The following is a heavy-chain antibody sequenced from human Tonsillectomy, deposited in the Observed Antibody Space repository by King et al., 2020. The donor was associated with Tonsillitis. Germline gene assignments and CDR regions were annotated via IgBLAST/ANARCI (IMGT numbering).Heavy chain of an antibody. J-gene: IGHJ4*02. CDR1: RFTFSTYS. V-gene: IGHV3-21*01. Sequence: DVQLVESGGGLVKPGGSLRLSCAASRFTFSTYSMTWVRQSPGKGLEWVSSISSSSNYIYYADSVKGRLTISRDNAKNSLYLQMNSLRGEDTAVYYCARKPITGSTSVDYWGQGTLVTVSS. D-gene: IGHD1-7*01. CDR3: ARKPITGSTSVDY. CDR2: ISSSSNYI.